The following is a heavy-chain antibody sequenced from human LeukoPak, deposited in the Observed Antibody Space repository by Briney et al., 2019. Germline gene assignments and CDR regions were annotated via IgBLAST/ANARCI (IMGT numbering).Heavy chain of an antibody. V-gene: IGHV4-39*01. CDR3: ARHASVDGNWPRPLDY. CDR1: GGSISSSNYY. Sequence: SETLSLTCTVSGGSISSSNYYWGWIRQPPGKGLEWIVNLYYSGSTYYKPSLKTRVTISVDTSKNQFSLKLTSVTAADTAVYYCARHASVDGNWPRPLDYWGQGSLVTVSS. J-gene: IGHJ4*02. CDR2: LYYSGST. D-gene: IGHD6-19*01.